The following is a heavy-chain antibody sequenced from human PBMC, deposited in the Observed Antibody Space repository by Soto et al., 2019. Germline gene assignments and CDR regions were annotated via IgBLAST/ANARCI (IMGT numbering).Heavy chain of an antibody. CDR3: ASGDYGAA. V-gene: IGHV1-46*01. Sequence: ASVKVSCKASGNTFTRYYIHWVRQAPGQGLEWMGIINPSAGSTSYAPKFQGRVTMTRDTATSTFYMEVSSLTSEDTAVYFCASGDYGAAWGKGTLVTVSS. J-gene: IGHJ5*02. D-gene: IGHD4-17*01. CDR2: INPSAGST. CDR1: GNTFTRYY.